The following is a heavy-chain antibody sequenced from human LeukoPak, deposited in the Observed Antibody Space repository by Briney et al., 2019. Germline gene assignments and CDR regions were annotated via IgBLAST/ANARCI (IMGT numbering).Heavy chain of an antibody. V-gene: IGHV1-18*01. CDR3: ARMTGYSGYDLIDY. Sequence: ASVKVSCKASGYTFTSYGLSWVRQAPGQGLEWMGWISAYNGNTNYAQKLQGRVTMTTDTSTSTAYMELRSLRSDDTAVYYCARMTGYSGYDLIDYWGQGTLVTVSS. CDR2: ISAYNGNT. D-gene: IGHD5-12*01. J-gene: IGHJ4*02. CDR1: GYTFTSYG.